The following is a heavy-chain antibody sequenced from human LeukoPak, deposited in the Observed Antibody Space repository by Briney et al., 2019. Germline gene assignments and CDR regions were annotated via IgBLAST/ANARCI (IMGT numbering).Heavy chain of an antibody. J-gene: IGHJ6*03. CDR3: AAPPSRASGTLSYYYMDV. Sequence: GGSLRLSCAASGFTFSSYAMSWVRQAPGKGLEWVSAISGSGGSTYYADSVKGRFTISRDNSKNTLYLQMNSLRAEDTAVYYCAAPPSRASGTLSYYYMDVWGKGTTVTVSS. CDR1: GFTFSSYA. V-gene: IGHV3-23*01. CDR2: ISGSGGST. D-gene: IGHD3-10*01.